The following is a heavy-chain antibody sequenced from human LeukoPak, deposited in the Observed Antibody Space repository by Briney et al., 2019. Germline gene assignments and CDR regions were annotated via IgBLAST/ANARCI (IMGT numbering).Heavy chain of an antibody. CDR3: ARGGRTYYDLAPDWFNP. D-gene: IGHD3-22*01. Sequence: PSETLSLTCTVSGGSISSYYWSWIRQPPGKGLEWIGYIYYSGSTNYNPSLKSRVTISVDTSKNQFSLKLSSVTAADTAVYYCARGGRTYYDLAPDWFNPWGQGTLVTVSS. CDR1: GGSISSYY. CDR2: IYYSGST. V-gene: IGHV4-59*01. J-gene: IGHJ5*02.